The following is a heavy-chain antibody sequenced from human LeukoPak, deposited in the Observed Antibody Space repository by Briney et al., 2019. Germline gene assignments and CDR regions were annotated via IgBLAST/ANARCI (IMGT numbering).Heavy chain of an antibody. CDR1: GGSISNSNYY. CDR3: ARLDRGINAAHFDY. J-gene: IGHJ4*02. Sequence: SETLSLTCTVSGGSISNSNYYWGWVRQPPGKGLEWIGSIYYSGSTYYNPSLKSRVTISVDTSKNQFSLKLSSVTAADTAVYYCARLDRGINAAHFDYWGQGTLVTVSS. V-gene: IGHV4-39*01. D-gene: IGHD6-25*01. CDR2: IYYSGST.